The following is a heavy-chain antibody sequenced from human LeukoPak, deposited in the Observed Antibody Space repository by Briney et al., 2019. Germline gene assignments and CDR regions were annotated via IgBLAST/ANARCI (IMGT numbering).Heavy chain of an antibody. CDR1: GGSISSYY. D-gene: IGHD3-3*01. Sequence: SETLTLTCTVSGGSISSYYWSWIRQPPGKGLEWIGYIYYSGSTNYNPSLKSRVTISVDTSKNQFSLKLSSATAADTAVYYCARGIFNDFWSGYYPYYYYYYMDVWGKGTTVTVSS. CDR2: IYYSGST. J-gene: IGHJ6*03. V-gene: IGHV4-59*01. CDR3: ARGIFNDFWSGYYPYYYYYYMDV.